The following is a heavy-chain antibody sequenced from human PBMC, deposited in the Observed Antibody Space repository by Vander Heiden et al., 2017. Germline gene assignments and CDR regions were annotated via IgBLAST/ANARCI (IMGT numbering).Heavy chain of an antibody. D-gene: IGHD2-2*01. CDR2: IYWDDDK. CDR3: AHRGGVVVTGTWGY. CDR1: GFSLSTTGLG. V-gene: IGHV2-5*02. J-gene: IGHJ4*02. Sequence: QITLKESGPTLVKPTQTLTLTCTFSGFSLSTTGLGVGWIRQPPGKAPEWLALIYWDDDKRYSPSLKSRLTITKDTSINQVVLTMTNMDPVDTATYYCAHRGGVVVTGTWGYWGQGTLVAVSS.